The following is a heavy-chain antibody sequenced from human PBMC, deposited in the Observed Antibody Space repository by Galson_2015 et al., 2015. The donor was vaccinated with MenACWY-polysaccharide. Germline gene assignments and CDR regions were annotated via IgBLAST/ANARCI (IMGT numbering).Heavy chain of an antibody. CDR2: INSGGRT. V-gene: IGHV3-53*01. CDR3: AKYSNFQLYYPYYTDA. D-gene: IGHD3-3*01. CDR1: GFTVSSNY. J-gene: IGHJ6*03. Sequence: SLRLSCAASGFTVSSNYMSWVRQAPGKGLEWVSIINSGGRTYYADSVKGRFTISRDNSKNTLDLQMNSLRVEDTAVYYCAKYSNFQLYYPYYTDAWGKGTTVTVS.